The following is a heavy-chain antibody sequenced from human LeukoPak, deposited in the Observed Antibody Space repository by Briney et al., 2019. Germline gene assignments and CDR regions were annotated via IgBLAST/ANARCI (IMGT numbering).Heavy chain of an antibody. V-gene: IGHV4-59*08. CDR2: IYYSGST. CDR3: ARSRDGYNLPFGY. D-gene: IGHD5-24*01. J-gene: IGHJ4*02. CDR1: GGSISSYY. Sequence: SETLSLTCTVSGGSISSYYWSWIRQPPGKGLEWIGYIYYSGSTNYNPSLKSRVTISVDTSKNQFSLKLSSVTAADTAVYYCARSRDGYNLPFGYWGQGTLVTVSS.